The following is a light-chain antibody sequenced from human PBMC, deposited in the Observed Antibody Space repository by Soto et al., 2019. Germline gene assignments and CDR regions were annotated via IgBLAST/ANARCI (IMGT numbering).Light chain of an antibody. CDR2: EVT. V-gene: IGLV2-14*01. Sequence: QSALTQPASVSGSPGQSISISCTGTSSDIGGSKYVSWYQQHPGTAPKLLIYEVTYRPSGVSDRFSGSKSGNTASLTISGLQTADEANYFCSLYTSDNTYVFGAGTKLTVL. CDR1: SSDIGGSKY. CDR3: SLYTSDNTYV. J-gene: IGLJ1*01.